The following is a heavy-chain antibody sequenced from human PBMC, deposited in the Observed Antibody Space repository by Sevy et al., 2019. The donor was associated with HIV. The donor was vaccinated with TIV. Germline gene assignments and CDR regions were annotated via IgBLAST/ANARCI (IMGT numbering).Heavy chain of an antibody. CDR3: ARVKAYCSGGSCYSTMGADV. CDR2: ISSSSNYI. CDR1: GFTFSTYS. D-gene: IGHD2-15*01. J-gene: IGHJ6*02. V-gene: IGHV3-21*01. Sequence: GGSLRLSCAVSGFTFSTYSMTWVRQAPGKGLEWVSSISSSSNYIYYPDSVKGRFTISRDNAKNSLYLLMNSLRAEDTAVYYCARVKAYCSGGSCYSTMGADVWGQGTTVTVSS.